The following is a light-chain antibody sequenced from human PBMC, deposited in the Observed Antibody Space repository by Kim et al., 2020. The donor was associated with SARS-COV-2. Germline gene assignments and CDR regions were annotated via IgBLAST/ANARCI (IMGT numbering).Light chain of an antibody. Sequence: DIQMTQSPSQLSASIGDTVTMTCRASQTIGKSVNWYQQKPGRAPNIVIFDASSLETGVPSRFSGSVSGVDFTLTISSLQPGDLGTYYCQQSFTTPLTFGQGTRLEIK. CDR1: QTIGKS. V-gene: IGKV1-39*01. CDR2: DAS. J-gene: IGKJ5*01. CDR3: QQSFTTPLT.